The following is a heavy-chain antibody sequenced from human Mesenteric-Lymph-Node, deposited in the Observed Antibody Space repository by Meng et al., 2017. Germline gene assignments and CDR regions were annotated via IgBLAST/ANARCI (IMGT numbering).Heavy chain of an antibody. D-gene: IGHD1-26*01. CDR1: GFTFSSYA. V-gene: IGHV3-30*01. Sequence: GGSLRLSCAASGFTFSSYAMHWVRQAPGKGLEWVAVISYDGSNKYYADSVKGRFTISRDNSKNTLYLQMNSLRAEDTAVYYCARGGGLWEWELLDYLGHGNLVNGAS. J-gene: IGHJ4*01. CDR3: ARGGGLWEWELLDY. CDR2: ISYDGSNK.